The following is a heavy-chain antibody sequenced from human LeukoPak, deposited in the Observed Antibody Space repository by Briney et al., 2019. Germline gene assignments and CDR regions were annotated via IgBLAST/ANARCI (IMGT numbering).Heavy chain of an antibody. D-gene: IGHD1-26*01. J-gene: IGHJ6*02. V-gene: IGHV5-51*01. CDR3: ARVGVSSYGMDV. CDR2: IYPADSDT. CDR1: GYSFTNSW. Sequence: GESLKISCKGSGYSFTNSWIAWVRQMPGKGLEWMGIIYPADSDTRYSPSFQGQVTISADKSISTAYLQCSSLKASDTAMYFCARVGVSSYGMDVWGQGTTVIVSS.